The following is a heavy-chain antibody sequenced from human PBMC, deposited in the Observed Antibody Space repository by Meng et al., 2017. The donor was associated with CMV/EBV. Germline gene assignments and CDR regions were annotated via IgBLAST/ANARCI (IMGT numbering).Heavy chain of an antibody. CDR1: GGSISSYY. D-gene: IGHD3-3*01. Sequence: GSLRLSCTVSGGSISSYYWSWIRQPPGKGLEWIGYIYYSGSTNYNPSLKSRVTISVDTSKNQFSLKLSSVTAADTAVYYCAGSSLRFLELDDYYYGMDVWGQGTTVTVSS. V-gene: IGHV4-59*01. CDR2: IYYSGST. CDR3: AGSSLRFLELDDYYYGMDV. J-gene: IGHJ6*02.